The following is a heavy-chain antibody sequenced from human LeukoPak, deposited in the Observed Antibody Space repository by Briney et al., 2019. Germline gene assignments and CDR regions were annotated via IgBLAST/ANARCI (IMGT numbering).Heavy chain of an antibody. V-gene: IGHV1-2*02. D-gene: IGHD5-12*01. J-gene: IGHJ4*02. CDR3: AADIVATQNFDY. CDR1: GYTSTGYY. Sequence: GASVKVSCKASGYTSTGYYMHWVRQAPGQGLEWMGWINPNSGGTNYAQKFQGRVTMTRDTSISTAYMELSRLRSDDTAVYYCAADIVATQNFDYWGQGTLVTVSS. CDR2: INPNSGGT.